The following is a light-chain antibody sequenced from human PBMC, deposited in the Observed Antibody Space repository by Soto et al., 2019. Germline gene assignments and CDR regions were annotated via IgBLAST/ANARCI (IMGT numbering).Light chain of an antibody. CDR2: LEGDGSY. J-gene: IGLJ3*02. Sequence: QLVLTQSSSASASLGSSVKLTCTLSSGHSSFIIAWHQQQPGKAPRFLMKLEGDGSYDKGSGVPDRFSGSSSGADRYLTISNLQFEDEADYYCETWDDNTGVFGGGTKVTVL. V-gene: IGLV4-60*02. CDR3: ETWDDNTGV. CDR1: SGHSSFI.